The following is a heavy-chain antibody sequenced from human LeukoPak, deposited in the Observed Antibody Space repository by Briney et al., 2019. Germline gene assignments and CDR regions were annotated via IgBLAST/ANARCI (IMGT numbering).Heavy chain of an antibody. D-gene: IGHD5-12*01. CDR2: IYNSVRT. Sequence: SETLSLTRIVSGGSVSSGSYYWRWIRQPPGKGLEWIGYIYNSVRTNYNPSLKSRVTISVDTSKNQLSLKLSSVTAADTAEYFCVRDLVATIDHYYYGMDVWGQGTTVTVSS. V-gene: IGHV4-61*01. CDR3: VRDLVATIDHYYYGMDV. CDR1: GGSVSSGSYY. J-gene: IGHJ6*02.